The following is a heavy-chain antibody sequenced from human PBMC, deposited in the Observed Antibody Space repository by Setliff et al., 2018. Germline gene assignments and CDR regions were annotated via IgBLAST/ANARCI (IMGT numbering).Heavy chain of an antibody. CDR1: GGSINEYY. CDR3: TRNFLGWLARS. V-gene: IGHV4-4*07. CDR2: IYSDENT. J-gene: IGHJ5*02. Sequence: PSETLSLTCTRRVSGGSINEYYWSWFRQPAGKGLEWIGRIYSDENTDYNPSLKSRVTMSADTSKNQFSLKLKSVTAADTAVYYCTRNFLGWLARSWGRGTLVTVSS. D-gene: IGHD6-19*01.